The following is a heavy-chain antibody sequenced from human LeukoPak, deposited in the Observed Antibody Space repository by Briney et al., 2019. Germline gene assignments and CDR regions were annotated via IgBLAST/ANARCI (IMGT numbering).Heavy chain of an antibody. CDR1: GYSISSSNW. CDR3: ARAVGADFWSGTNWFDP. J-gene: IGHJ5*02. V-gene: IGHV4-28*05. D-gene: IGHD3-3*01. Sequence: PSETLSLTCAVSGYSISSSNWWGWIRQPPGKGLEWIGYIYYSGSIYYNPSLKSRVAMSVDTSKNQLSLKLSSVTAVDTAVYYCARAVGADFWSGTNWFDPWGQGTLVTVSS. CDR2: IYYSGSI.